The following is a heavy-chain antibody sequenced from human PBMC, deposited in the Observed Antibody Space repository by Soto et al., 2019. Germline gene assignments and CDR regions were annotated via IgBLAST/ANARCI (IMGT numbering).Heavy chain of an antibody. Sequence: SETLSLTCTVSGGSISSSSYYWGWIRQPPGKGLEWIGSTYYSGSTYYNPSLKSRVTISVDTSKNQFSLKLSSVTAADTAVYYCARQSIRQQLVQGWFDPWGQGTLVTVSS. J-gene: IGHJ5*02. D-gene: IGHD6-13*01. CDR2: TYYSGST. CDR3: ARQSIRQQLVQGWFDP. V-gene: IGHV4-39*01. CDR1: GGSISSSSYY.